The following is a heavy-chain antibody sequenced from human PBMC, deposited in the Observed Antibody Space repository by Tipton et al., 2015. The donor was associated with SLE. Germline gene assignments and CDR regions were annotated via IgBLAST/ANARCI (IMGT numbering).Heavy chain of an antibody. D-gene: IGHD2-15*01. CDR3: ARDTHSRAFDI. V-gene: IGHV1-18*04. CDR2: ISAYNGNT. Sequence: QLVQSGAEVKKPGASVKVSCKASGYTFTGYYMHWVRQAPGQGLEWMGWISAYNGNTNYAQKLQGRVTMTTDTSTSTACMELRSLRSDDPAVYYCARDTHSRAFDIWGQGTMVTVSS. CDR1: GYTFTGYY. J-gene: IGHJ3*02.